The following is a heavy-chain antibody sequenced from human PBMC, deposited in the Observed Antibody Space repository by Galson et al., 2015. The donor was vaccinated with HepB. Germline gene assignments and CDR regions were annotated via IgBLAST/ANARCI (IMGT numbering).Heavy chain of an antibody. D-gene: IGHD3-10*01. Sequence: SVKVSCKASGYTFTRYGVSWVRQAPGQGLEWMGGISNYGEKTYYLKKFEGKVTMTTDTSASTAYMELRSLSSDDTAVYYCARDVLPMVQGLMIFDYWGRGTLVTVSS. CDR1: GYTFTRYG. J-gene: IGHJ4*02. V-gene: IGHV1-18*04. CDR2: ISNYGEKT. CDR3: ARDVLPMVQGLMIFDY.